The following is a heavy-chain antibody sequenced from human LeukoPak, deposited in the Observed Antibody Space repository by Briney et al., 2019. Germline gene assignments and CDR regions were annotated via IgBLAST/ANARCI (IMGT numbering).Heavy chain of an antibody. CDR2: IYYSGST. J-gene: IGHJ6*03. CDR3: ARAADYYMDV. CDR1: GGSISSSSYY. Sequence: PSETLSLTCTVSGGSISSSSYYWGWIRQPPGKGLEWIGSIYYSGSTYYNPSLKSRVTISVDTSKNQFSLKLSSVTAADTAVYYCARAADYYMDVWGKGTTVTVSS. V-gene: IGHV4-39*07.